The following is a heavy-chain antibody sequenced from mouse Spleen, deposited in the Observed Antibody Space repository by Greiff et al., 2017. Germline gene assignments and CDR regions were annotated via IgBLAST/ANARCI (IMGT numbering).Heavy chain of an antibody. CDR3: ARGPYSNYDAMDY. CDR1: GYSFTGYF. Sequence: VQLQQSGPELVKPGDSVKISCKASGYSFTGYFMNWVMQSHGKSLEWIGRINPYNGDTFYNQKFKGKATLTVDKSSSTAHMELRSLTSEDSAVYYCARGPYSNYDAMDYWGQGTSVTVSS. CDR2: INPYNGDT. J-gene: IGHJ4*01. V-gene: IGHV1-20*01. D-gene: IGHD2-5*01.